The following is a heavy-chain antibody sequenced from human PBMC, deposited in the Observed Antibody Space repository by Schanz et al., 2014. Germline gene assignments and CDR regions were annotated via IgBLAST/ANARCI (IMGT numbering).Heavy chain of an antibody. CDR2: IFFRGST. D-gene: IGHD6-13*01. CDR3: ARAAGPVDY. Sequence: QVQLQESGPGLVKPSQTLSLTCAVSGGSISSGGYSWSWIRQPPGKGLEWIGYIFFRGSTYYNPSLKGRVTISIDTSKTQFSLMLGSVTAADTAVYYCARAAGPVDYWGQGTLVTVSS. J-gene: IGHJ4*02. V-gene: IGHV4-30-4*07. CDR1: GGSISSGGYS.